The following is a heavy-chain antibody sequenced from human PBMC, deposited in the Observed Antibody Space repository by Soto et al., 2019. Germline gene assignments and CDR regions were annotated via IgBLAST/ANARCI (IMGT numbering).Heavy chain of an antibody. CDR3: AAHPGGGGY. CDR2: IYSGGYT. D-gene: IGHD3-10*01. V-gene: IGHV3-53*01. CDR1: GFTVSNNY. Sequence: EVQLVESGGGLIQPGGSLRLSCAVSGFTVSNNYMSWVRQAPGKGLEGVSVIYSGGYTAYGDSVKGRFTISRDNSNNKQCLKSDRRSPDDPAGYYCAAHPGGGGYWGQGTLVTVSS. J-gene: IGHJ4*02.